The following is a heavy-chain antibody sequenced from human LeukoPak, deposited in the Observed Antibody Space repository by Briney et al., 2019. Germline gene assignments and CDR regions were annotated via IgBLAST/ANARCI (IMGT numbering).Heavy chain of an antibody. D-gene: IGHD1-14*01. CDR2: IYPGDSDT. CDR3: ARRNPYGSPAFDI. CDR1: GYSFTSYW. V-gene: IGHV5-51*01. J-gene: IGHJ3*02. Sequence: GESLKISCKGSGYSFTSYWTGWVRQMPGKGLGWMGIIYPGDSDTRYSPSFQGQVTISADKSISTAYLQWSSLKASDTAMYYCARRNPYGSPAFDIWGQGTMVTVSS.